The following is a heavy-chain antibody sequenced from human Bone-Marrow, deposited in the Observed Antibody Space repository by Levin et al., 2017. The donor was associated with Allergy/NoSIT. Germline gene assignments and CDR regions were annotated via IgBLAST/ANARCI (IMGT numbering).Heavy chain of an antibody. J-gene: IGHJ3*02. V-gene: IGHV3-30-3*01. CDR1: GFTFSSYA. D-gene: IGHD5-12*01. CDR2: ISYDGSNK. CDR3: ARDCKDIVATITLYDAFDI. Sequence: PGGSLRLSCAASGFTFSSYAMHWVRQAPGKGLEWVAVISYDGSNKYYADSVKGRFTISRDNSKNTLYLQMNSLRAEDTAVYYCARDCKDIVATITLYDAFDIWGQGTMVTVSS.